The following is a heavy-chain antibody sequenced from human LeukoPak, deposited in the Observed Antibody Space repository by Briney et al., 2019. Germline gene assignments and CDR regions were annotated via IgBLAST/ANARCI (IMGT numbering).Heavy chain of an antibody. V-gene: IGHV4-34*01. D-gene: IGHD3-10*01. CDR3: ARARAGYYYGSGSDYSMDV. Sequence: PSETLSLTCAVYGGSFSGYYWSWIRQPPGKGLEWIGEINHSGSTNYNPSLKSRVTISVDTSKNQFSLKLSSVTAADTAVYYCARARAGYYYGSGSDYSMDVWGKGTTVTVSS. CDR2: INHSGST. J-gene: IGHJ6*03. CDR1: GGSFSGYY.